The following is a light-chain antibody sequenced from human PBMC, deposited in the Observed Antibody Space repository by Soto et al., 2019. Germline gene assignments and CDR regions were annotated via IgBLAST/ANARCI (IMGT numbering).Light chain of an antibody. CDR3: QHYKSYPWT. V-gene: IGKV1-5*01. CDR1: QSISGW. J-gene: IGKJ1*01. CDR2: EAS. Sequence: DIQMTQSPSTLSASVGDRVTITCRASQSISGWLAWYQQKPGKAPKLLIYEASSLESGVPSRFSGSGSGTEFTLIISTLQPDDSATYYCQHYKSYPWTFGQGTKVEIK.